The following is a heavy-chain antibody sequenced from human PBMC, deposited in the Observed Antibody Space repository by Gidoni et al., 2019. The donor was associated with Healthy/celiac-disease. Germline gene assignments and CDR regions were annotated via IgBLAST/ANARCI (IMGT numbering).Heavy chain of an antibody. V-gene: IGHV3-74*01. CDR1: GFTFSSYW. CDR2: INSDGSST. CDR3: ARYYGDYDDAFDI. D-gene: IGHD4-17*01. Sequence: EVRLVESGGGLVQPGGSLRLSCAASGFTFSSYWMHWVRQAPGKGLVWVSRINSDGSSTSYADSVKGRFTISRDNAKNTLYLQMNSLRAEDTAVYYCARYYGDYDDAFDIWGQGTMVTVSS. J-gene: IGHJ3*02.